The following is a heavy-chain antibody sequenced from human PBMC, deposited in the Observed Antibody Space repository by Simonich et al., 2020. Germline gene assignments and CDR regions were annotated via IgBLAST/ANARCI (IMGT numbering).Heavy chain of an antibody. D-gene: IGHD2-2*01. Sequence: EVQLVESGGGLVKPGGSLRLSCAASGFTFSSYSMNWVRQAPGKGLEWVSSISSSSSYIYYADSVKCRFTISRDTAKESLYLQSTRLRAEDTAVYYWAGGVYCSSTSCSTYYYYGMDVWGQWTTVTVSS. CDR1: GFTFSSYS. CDR2: ISSSSSYI. CDR3: AGGVYCSSTSCSTYYYYGMDV. J-gene: IGHJ6*02. V-gene: IGHV3-21*01.